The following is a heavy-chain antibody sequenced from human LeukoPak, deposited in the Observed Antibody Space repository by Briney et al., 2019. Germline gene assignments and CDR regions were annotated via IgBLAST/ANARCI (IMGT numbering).Heavy chain of an antibody. CDR1: GSSISSSSYY. CDR3: AREVYRAYSSGWYDY. Sequence: SETLSLTCTVSGSSISSSSYYWGWIRQPPGKGLEWIGSIYYSGSTYYNPSLKSRVTISVDTSKNQFSLKLSSVTAADTAVYYCAREVYRAYSSGWYDYWGQGTLVTVSS. V-gene: IGHV4-39*07. D-gene: IGHD6-19*01. CDR2: IYYSGST. J-gene: IGHJ4*02.